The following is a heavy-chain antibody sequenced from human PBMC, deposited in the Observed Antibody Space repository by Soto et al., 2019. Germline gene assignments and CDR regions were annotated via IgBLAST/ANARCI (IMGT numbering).Heavy chain of an antibody. CDR3: ASHATRPYYDPLTDYPVWFDP. CDR2: IYPDDSDT. CDR1: GYNFISYW. Sequence: GESLKISCKGSGYNFISYWIGWVRQMPGKGLEWMGVIYPDDSDTRYSPSFQGPVPISADNSISTAYLKCSSLKASDTAMSYCASHATRPYYDPLTDYPVWFDPWGQGTLVTVSS. J-gene: IGHJ5*02. D-gene: IGHD3-9*01. V-gene: IGHV5-51*01.